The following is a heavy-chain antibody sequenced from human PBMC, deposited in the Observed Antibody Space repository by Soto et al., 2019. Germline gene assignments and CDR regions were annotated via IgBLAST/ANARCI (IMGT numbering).Heavy chain of an antibody. Sequence: RLSCAASGFTFSSYGMSWVRQAPGKGLEWVSGISSSGGSTYYADSVRGRFTISRDNSKNTLYLQVNSLRAEDTAVYYCAKNVGMGCYYYYMDVCGKGTTVTVS. V-gene: IGHV3-23*01. CDR3: AKNVGMGCYYYYMDV. D-gene: IGHD7-27*01. CDR1: GFTFSSYG. CDR2: ISSSGGST. J-gene: IGHJ6*03.